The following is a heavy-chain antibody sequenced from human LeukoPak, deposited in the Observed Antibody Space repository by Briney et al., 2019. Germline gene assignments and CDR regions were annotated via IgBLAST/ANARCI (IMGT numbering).Heavy chain of an antibody. J-gene: IGHJ4*02. CDR2: ISGSCGST. V-gene: IGHV3-23*01. CDR1: VFTFSSYA. CDR3: AKHVGPVAGPYYFDY. D-gene: IGHD6-19*01. Sequence: GGSLTLSCAASVFTFSSYAMSLVRQAPGKGLELVSAISGSCGSTYYADSEKGRFTISRDNPENTLYLQMNSLRAEDMAVYYCAKHVGPVAGPYYFDYWGQGTLVTVSS.